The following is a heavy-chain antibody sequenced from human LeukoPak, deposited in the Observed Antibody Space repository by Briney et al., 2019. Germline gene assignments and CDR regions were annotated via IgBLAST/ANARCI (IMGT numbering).Heavy chain of an antibody. CDR3: AREGAAGMGLDY. J-gene: IGHJ4*02. V-gene: IGHV3-21*01. CDR2: IISSSSYI. D-gene: IGHD6-13*01. CDR1: GFTFSSYI. Sequence: GGSLRLSSAPPGFTFSSYIMNWVRQAPRKGLEWVSSIISSSSYIYYADSVTGRFTISRDNAKNSMYLQMNRLRAEDKAVYYCAREGAAGMGLDYWGQGTLVTVSS.